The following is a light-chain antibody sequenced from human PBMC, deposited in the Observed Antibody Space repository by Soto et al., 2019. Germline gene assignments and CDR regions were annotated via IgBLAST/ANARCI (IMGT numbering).Light chain of an antibody. CDR3: QSYDSSLSGSEV. Sequence: QSVLTQPPSVSGAPGQRVTISCTGSSSNIGAGHDVHWYQQLPGTAPKLLIYGNGNRPSGVPDRFSGSKSGTSASLAIAGLQAADEADYYCQSYDSSLSGSEVFGTGTKVTV. V-gene: IGLV1-40*01. CDR2: GNG. CDR1: SSNIGAGHD. J-gene: IGLJ1*01.